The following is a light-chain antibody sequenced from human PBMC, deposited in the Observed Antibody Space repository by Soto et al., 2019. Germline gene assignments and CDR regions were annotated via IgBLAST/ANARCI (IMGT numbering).Light chain of an antibody. CDR2: AAS. V-gene: IGKV1-39*01. CDR3: QQSYSTPYR. Sequence: DIQMTQSPSSLSSSVGDRVTITCRASQSISSYLNWYQQKPGKAPKLLIYAASSLQSGVPSRFSGSGSGTDFPLTISSLQHEDFATYYCQQSYSTPYRFGPGTKVDIK. J-gene: IGKJ3*01. CDR1: QSISSY.